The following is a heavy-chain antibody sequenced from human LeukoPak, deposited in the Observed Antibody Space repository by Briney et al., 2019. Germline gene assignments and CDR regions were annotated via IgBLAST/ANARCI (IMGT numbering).Heavy chain of an antibody. J-gene: IGHJ5*02. D-gene: IGHD1-1*01. V-gene: IGHV1-46*01. CDR1: GYTFTSYY. CDR3: ARGNSNWNDVDWFDP. Sequence: ASVKVSCKASGYTFTSYYMHWVRQAPGQGLEWMGIINPSGGSTSYAQKFQGRVTITTDESTSTAYMELSSLRSEDTAVYYCARGNSNWNDVDWFDPWGQGTLVTVSS. CDR2: INPSGGST.